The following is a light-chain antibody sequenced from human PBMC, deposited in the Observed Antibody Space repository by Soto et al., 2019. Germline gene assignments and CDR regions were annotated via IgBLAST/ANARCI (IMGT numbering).Light chain of an antibody. CDR3: AAWDDSLNGPV. V-gene: IGLV2-14*01. Sequence: QSALAQPASVSGSPGQSITISCTGTSSDIGVYNYVSWYQQHPGKAPKLVICEVSNRPSGVSSRFSGSKSGNTASLTIDGLQSDDEADYYCAAWDDSLNGPVFGGGTQLTVL. CDR2: EVS. CDR1: SSDIGVYNY. J-gene: IGLJ2*01.